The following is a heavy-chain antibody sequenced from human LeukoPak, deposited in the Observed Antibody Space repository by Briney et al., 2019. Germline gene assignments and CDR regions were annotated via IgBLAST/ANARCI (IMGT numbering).Heavy chain of an antibody. V-gene: IGHV4-39*07. Sequence: SETLSLTCTVSGGSISSSSYYWGWIRQPPGKGLEWIGSIYYSGSTYYNPSLKSRVTISVDTSKNQFSLKLSSVTAADTAVYFCARVSQDSRGYKHVFDYWGQGTLVTVSS. CDR2: IYYSGST. CDR1: GGSISSSSYY. CDR3: ARVSQDSRGYKHVFDY. D-gene: IGHD3-22*01. J-gene: IGHJ4*02.